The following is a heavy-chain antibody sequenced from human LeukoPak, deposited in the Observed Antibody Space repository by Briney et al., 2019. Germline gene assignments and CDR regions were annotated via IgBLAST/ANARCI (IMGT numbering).Heavy chain of an antibody. CDR2: ISAYNGNT. CDR3: ATDPGEIVPAAKGPRGDYCYGMDV. Sequence: ASVKVSCKASGYTFTRYGISWVRQAPGQGPEWMGWISAYNGNTNYAQKLQGRVTMTTDTSTSTAYMELRSLRSDDTAVYYCATDPGEIVPAAKGPRGDYCYGMDVWGQGTTVTVSS. CDR1: GYTFTRYG. V-gene: IGHV1-18*01. J-gene: IGHJ6*02. D-gene: IGHD2-2*01.